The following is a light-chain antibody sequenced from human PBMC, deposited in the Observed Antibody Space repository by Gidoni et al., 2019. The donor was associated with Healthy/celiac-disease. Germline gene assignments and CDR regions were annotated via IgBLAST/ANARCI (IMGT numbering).Light chain of an antibody. J-gene: IGKJ2*01. Sequence: DIHMTQSPSSLSASVGDRVTITCRASQRISSYLNWYQQKPGKAPKLLIYAASSLQSGVPSRFSGSGSGTDFTLTISSLQPEDFATYYCQQSYSTPRTFGQGTKLEIK. CDR1: QRISSY. CDR2: AAS. CDR3: QQSYSTPRT. V-gene: IGKV1-39*01.